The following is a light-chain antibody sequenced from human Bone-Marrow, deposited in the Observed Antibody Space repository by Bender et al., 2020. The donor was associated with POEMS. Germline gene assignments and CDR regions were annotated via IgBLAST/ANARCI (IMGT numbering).Light chain of an antibody. CDR1: TSNIGSSY. CDR2: RDK. CDR3: ASWDDSLIGVV. Sequence: QPVLTQPPSVSGTPGQRVTISCSGSTSNIGSSYVYWYQQLPGTAPRILIYRDKQRPSGVPDRFSASKSGTSASLAIGGLRSEDEADYFCASWDDSLIGVVFGGGTKVTVL. J-gene: IGLJ2*01. V-gene: IGLV1-47*01.